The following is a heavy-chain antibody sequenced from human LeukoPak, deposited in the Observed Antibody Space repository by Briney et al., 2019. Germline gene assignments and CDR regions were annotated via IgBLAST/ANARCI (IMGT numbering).Heavy chain of an antibody. D-gene: IGHD1-14*01. CDR3: ARVNSWTEEPDTGFDY. J-gene: IGHJ4*02. V-gene: IGHV6-1*01. CDR1: GDTVSNKRSA. CDR2: TYYRSKWYN. Sequence: SQTLSLTCAISGDTVSNKRSAWNWIRQSPSRGLEWLGRTYYRSKWYNDYAVSVKSRITINPDTSKNQFSLQLNSVSPEDTAVYYCARVNSWTEEPDTGFDYWGQGILVTVSS.